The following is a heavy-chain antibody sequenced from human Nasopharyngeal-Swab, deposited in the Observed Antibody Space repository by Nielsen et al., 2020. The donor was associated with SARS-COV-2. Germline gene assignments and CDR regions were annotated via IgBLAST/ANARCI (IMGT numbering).Heavy chain of an antibody. CDR1: GGSFSGSY. J-gene: IGHJ5*02. Sequence: SQTLSLTCAVYGGSFSGSYWGWIRQPPGKGLEWIAYISHNSGTSYNPSLKSRVTMFMDTSKNQFSLRLRSVTAADTAVYYCAKEGATGWFDPWGQGTLVTVSS. CDR2: ISHNSGT. V-gene: IGHV4-34*01. CDR3: AKEGATGWFDP.